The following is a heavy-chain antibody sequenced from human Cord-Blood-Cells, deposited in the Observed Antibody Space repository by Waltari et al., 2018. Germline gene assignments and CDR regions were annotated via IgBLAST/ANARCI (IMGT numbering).Heavy chain of an antibody. V-gene: IGHV1-69*01. CDR1: GGTFSSYA. CDR2: IIPIFGTA. Sequence: QVQLVQSGAEVKKPGSSVKVSCKASGGTFSSYAISWVRQAPGQGLEWMGGIIPIFGTANYAQKFQGRVTITADESTSTAYMELSSLRSEDTAVYYCASILISSRSYYDFWSGYLGYWGQGTLVTVSS. CDR3: ASILISSRSYYDFWSGYLGY. J-gene: IGHJ4*02. D-gene: IGHD3-3*01.